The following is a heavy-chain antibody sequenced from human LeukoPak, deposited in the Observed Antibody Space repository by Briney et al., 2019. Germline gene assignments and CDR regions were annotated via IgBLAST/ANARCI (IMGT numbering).Heavy chain of an antibody. J-gene: IGHJ4*02. CDR3: ARPPYAGSYSIDY. D-gene: IGHD1-26*01. CDR1: GLIFSDHY. V-gene: IGHV3-72*01. CDR2: SRNKDQSFTI. Sequence: GGSLRLSCAVSGLIFSDHYIDWVRQAPGKGLEWVGRSRNKDQSFTIHYAASVKGRFTISRDDSKNSLYLQMDSLKTEDTAVYYCARPPYAGSYSIDYWGQGTLVTVSS.